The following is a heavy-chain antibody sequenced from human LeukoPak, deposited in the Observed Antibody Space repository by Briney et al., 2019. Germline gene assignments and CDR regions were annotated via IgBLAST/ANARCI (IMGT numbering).Heavy chain of an antibody. CDR1: GHSFTSYW. J-gene: IGHJ5*02. D-gene: IGHD6-19*01. CDR3: AIQLGGSSNGWYWFDP. V-gene: IGHV5-51*01. CDR2: IYAGDSDT. Sequence: GESLKISCKGSGHSFTSYWIAWVRQMPGKGLEWMGIIYAGDSDTRYSPSFQGQVTISADKFISTAYLEWSSLKASDTAMYYCAIQLGGSSNGWYWFDPWGQGTLVTVSS.